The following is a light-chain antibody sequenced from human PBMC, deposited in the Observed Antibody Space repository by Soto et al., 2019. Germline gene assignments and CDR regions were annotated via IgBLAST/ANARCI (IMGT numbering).Light chain of an antibody. J-gene: IGKJ1*01. Sequence: DIQMTQSPSSLSAPVGDRVTITCRACQGISNDLAWYQQKPGKVPKLLIYAASTLQSGVPSRFSGSGSGTDFTLTISSLRPEDVATYYCQKYNGAPRAFGQGTKVEIK. CDR3: QKYNGAPRA. CDR2: AAS. CDR1: QGISND. V-gene: IGKV1-27*01.